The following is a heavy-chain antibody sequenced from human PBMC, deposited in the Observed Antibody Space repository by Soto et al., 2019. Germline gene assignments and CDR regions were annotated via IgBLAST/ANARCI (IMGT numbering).Heavy chain of an antibody. CDR3: ARLLGSSWYRLDY. Sequence: PVGSLRLSCAASGFTFSSYAMHWVRQAPGKGLEWVAVISYDGSNKYYADSVKGRFTISRDNSKNTLYLQMNSLRAEDTAVYYCARLLGSSWYRLDYWGQGTLVTVSS. CDR2: ISYDGSNK. J-gene: IGHJ4*02. V-gene: IGHV3-30-3*01. CDR1: GFTFSSYA. D-gene: IGHD6-13*01.